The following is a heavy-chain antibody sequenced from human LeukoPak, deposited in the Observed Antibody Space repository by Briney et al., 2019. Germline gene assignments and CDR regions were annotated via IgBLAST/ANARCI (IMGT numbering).Heavy chain of an antibody. V-gene: IGHV3-48*03. CDR3: ARDDRWANDF. D-gene: IGHD6-13*01. Sequence: PGGSLRLSCAASGFTFSSCQMKWVRQAPGKGLEWLSYISNSGRTIYYADSVKGRFTISRDNAKNSLYLQMNSLRAEDTAVYYCARDDRWANDFWGQGTLVTVSS. CDR2: ISNSGRTI. CDR1: GFTFSSCQ. J-gene: IGHJ4*02.